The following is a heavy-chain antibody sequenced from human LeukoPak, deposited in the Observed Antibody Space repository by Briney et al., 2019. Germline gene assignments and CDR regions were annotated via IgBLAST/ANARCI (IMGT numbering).Heavy chain of an antibody. CDR3: ARVEGKFVEKYYFDY. D-gene: IGHD3-16*01. CDR1: GYTFTGYY. CDR2: INPNSGGT. Sequence: ASVKVSCKASGYTFTGYYMHWVRQAPGQGLEWMGWINPNSGGTYYAQKFQGRVTMTRDTSISTDYMELSRLRSDDTAVYYCARVEGKFVEKYYFDYWGQGTLVTVSS. J-gene: IGHJ4*02. V-gene: IGHV1-2*02.